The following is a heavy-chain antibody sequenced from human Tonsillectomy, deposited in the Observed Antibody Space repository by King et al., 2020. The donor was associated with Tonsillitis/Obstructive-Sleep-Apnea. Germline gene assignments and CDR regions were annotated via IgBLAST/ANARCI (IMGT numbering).Heavy chain of an antibody. J-gene: IGHJ4*02. V-gene: IGHV3-33*01. CDR2: IGYEGSNK. D-gene: IGHD2-2*02. CDR3: ARWGEYCSSTSCYTNFDY. CDR1: GFTFSSYG. Sequence: VQLVESGGGVVQPGRSLRLSCAASGFTFSSYGMHWVRQAPGKGLEWVAVIGYEGSNKYYADSVKGRFTISRDNSKNTLYLQMNSLSAEDTAVYYCARWGEYCSSTSCYTNFDYWGQGTLVTVSS.